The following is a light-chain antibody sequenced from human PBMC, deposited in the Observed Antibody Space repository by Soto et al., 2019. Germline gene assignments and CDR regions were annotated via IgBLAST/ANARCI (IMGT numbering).Light chain of an antibody. CDR1: QSISTW. J-gene: IGKJ1*01. CDR3: QQYNSYWT. Sequence: DLQMTQSPSTLSASVGDRVTITCRASQSISTWLAWYQQKPGKAPKLLIYKASSLERGVPSRFSGSGSGTEFTLTISRLQADDFATYYCQQYNSYWTFGQGTKVEIK. V-gene: IGKV1-5*03. CDR2: KAS.